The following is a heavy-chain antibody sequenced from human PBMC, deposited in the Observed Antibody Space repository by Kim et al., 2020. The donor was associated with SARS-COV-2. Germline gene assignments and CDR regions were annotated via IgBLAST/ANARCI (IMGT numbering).Heavy chain of an antibody. CDR3: AKDQIRSRMIVVVITVPDAFDI. D-gene: IGHD3-22*01. CDR2: ISGSGGST. CDR1: GFTFSSYA. Sequence: GGSLRLSCAASGFTFSSYAMSWVRQAPGKGLEWVSAISGSGGSTYYADSVKGRFTISRDNSKNTLYLQMNSLRAEDTAVYYCAKDQIRSRMIVVVITVPDAFDIWGQGTMVTVSS. V-gene: IGHV3-23*01. J-gene: IGHJ3*02.